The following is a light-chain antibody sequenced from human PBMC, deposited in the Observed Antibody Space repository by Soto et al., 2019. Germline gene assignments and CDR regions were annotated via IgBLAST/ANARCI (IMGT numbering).Light chain of an antibody. CDR1: RPIANK. V-gene: IGKV3D-15*01. CDR3: QQYYDWPPNT. J-gene: IGKJ2*01. Sequence: TQSPALLSVSPGETATLSCKASRPIANKLAWYQQSPGQTPRLLIYGASTRASGVPDRFSGSGSGTDFTLTITSPQAEVFATYYCQQYYDWPPNTFGQGTKFDIK. CDR2: GAS.